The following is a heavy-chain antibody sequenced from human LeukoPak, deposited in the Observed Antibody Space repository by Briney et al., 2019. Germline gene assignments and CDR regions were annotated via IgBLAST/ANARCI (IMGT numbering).Heavy chain of an antibody. CDR1: GFTFSRYG. J-gene: IGHJ4*02. V-gene: IGHV3-33*01. Sequence: PGGSLRLSCAASGFTFSRYGMHWVRQAPGKGLEWVAVIWYDGSNKYYADSVKGRFTISRDSSKNTLDLQMNSLRAEDTAVYYCVRVGYTNYGIDYWGQGTLVTVSS. D-gene: IGHD4-11*01. CDR3: VRVGYTNYGIDY. CDR2: IWYDGSNK.